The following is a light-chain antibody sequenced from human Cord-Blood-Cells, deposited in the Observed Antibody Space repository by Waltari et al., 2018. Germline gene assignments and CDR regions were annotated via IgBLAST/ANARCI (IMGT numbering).Light chain of an antibody. V-gene: IGKV1-39*01. Sequence: DIQITQSPSSLSASVGDRVTITCRASQSSSSYLNSYQPKPGKAPKLLIYAASSLQSGVPSRVSGSGSGTDFTLPISSLQPEDFATYYCQQSYSTLALTFGGGTKVEIK. CDR3: QQSYSTLALT. CDR1: QSSSSY. CDR2: AAS. J-gene: IGKJ4*01.